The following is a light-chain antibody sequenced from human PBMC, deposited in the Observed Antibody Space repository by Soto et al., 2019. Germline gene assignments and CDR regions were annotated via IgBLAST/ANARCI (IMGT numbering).Light chain of an antibody. Sequence: EIVLTQSPGTLSLSPGERATLSCRASQSVSSSYLAWYQQKPGQAPRLLIYGASSRATGIPDRFSGSGSGTDFTLTISRLEPEDFAVYYCRQYGSSPPMLTFGGGTKVEIK. V-gene: IGKV3-20*01. J-gene: IGKJ4*01. CDR2: GAS. CDR3: RQYGSSPPMLT. CDR1: QSVSSSY.